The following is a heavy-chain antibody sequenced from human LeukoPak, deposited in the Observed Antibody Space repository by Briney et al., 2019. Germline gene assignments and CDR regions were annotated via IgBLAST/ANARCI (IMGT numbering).Heavy chain of an antibody. CDR3: AKDHRDSGYVFVFWFDP. D-gene: IGHD5-12*01. J-gene: IGHJ5*02. CDR2: ISNSGSST. CDR1: GFTFSSYW. Sequence: GGSLRLSCAASGFTFSSYWMSWVRQAPGKGLEWVSSISNSGSSTYYADSVKGRFTISRDNSKNTLYLQMNSLRAEDTAVYYCAKDHRDSGYVFVFWFDPWGQGTLVTVSS. V-gene: IGHV3-23*01.